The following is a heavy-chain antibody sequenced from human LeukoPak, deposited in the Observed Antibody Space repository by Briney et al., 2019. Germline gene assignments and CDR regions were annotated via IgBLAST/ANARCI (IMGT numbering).Heavy chain of an antibody. V-gene: IGHV1-69*13. CDR2: IIPIFGTA. Sequence: SVKVSCKASGYTFTSYAISWVRQAPGQGLEWMGGIIPIFGTANYAQKFQGRVTITADESTSTAYMELSSLRSEDTAVYYCARCSEHSGYCYYFDYWGQGTLVTVSS. J-gene: IGHJ4*02. D-gene: IGHD3-22*01. CDR3: ARCSEHSGYCYYFDY. CDR1: GYTFTSYA.